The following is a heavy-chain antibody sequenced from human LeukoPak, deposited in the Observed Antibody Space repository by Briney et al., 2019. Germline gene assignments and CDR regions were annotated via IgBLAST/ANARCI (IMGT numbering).Heavy chain of an antibody. CDR3: ARDWYYDSSGPKPVRLFDP. Sequence: SSVKVSCKASGGTFSSYAISWVRQAPGQGLEWMGGIIPIFGTANYAQKFQGRVTITTDESTSTAYMELSSLRSEDTAVYYCARDWYYDSSGPKPVRLFDPWGQGTLVTVSS. CDR2: IIPIFGTA. J-gene: IGHJ5*02. V-gene: IGHV1-69*05. CDR1: GGTFSSYA. D-gene: IGHD3-22*01.